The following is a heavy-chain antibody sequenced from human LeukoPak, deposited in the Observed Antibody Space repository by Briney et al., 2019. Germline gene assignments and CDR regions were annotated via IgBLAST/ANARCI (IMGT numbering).Heavy chain of an antibody. V-gene: IGHV1-69*13. CDR3: ATLGYCSGGSCRFYYYYYMDV. D-gene: IGHD2-15*01. CDR1: GYTFTSYG. Sequence: GASVKVSCKASGYTFTSYGISWVRQAPGQGLEWMGGIIPIFGTANYAQKFQGRVTITADESTSTAYMELSSLRSEDTAVYYCATLGYCSGGSCRFYYYYYMDVWGKGTTVTISS. CDR2: IIPIFGTA. J-gene: IGHJ6*03.